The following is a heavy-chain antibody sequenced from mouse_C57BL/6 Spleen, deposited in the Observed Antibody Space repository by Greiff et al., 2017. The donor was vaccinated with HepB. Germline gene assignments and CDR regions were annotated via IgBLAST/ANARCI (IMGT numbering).Heavy chain of an antibody. J-gene: IGHJ4*01. V-gene: IGHV5-17*01. CDR2: ISSGSSTI. Sequence: DVMLAESGGGLVKPGGSLKLSCAASGFTFSDYGMHWVRQAPEKGLEWVAYISSGSSTIYYADTVKGRFTISRDNAKNTLFLQMTSLRSEDTAMYYCARNWVYYAMDYWGQGTSVTVSS. CDR3: ARNWVYYAMDY. CDR1: GFTFSDYG. D-gene: IGHD4-1*01.